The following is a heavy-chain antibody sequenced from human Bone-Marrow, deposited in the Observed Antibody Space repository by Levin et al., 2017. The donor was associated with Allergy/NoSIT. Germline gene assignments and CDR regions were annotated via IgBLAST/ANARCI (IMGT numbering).Heavy chain of an antibody. Sequence: SVKVSCRASGDTFRRNAISWVRQAPGQGLEWMGGIIPILGAANSAQGFQGRVTITADESTSTAYLEMRSLRSEDTAVYYCARALPANSGWFGAFDLWGQGTMVTVSS. CDR1: GDTFRRNA. CDR3: ARALPANSGWFGAFDL. CDR2: IIPILGAA. J-gene: IGHJ3*01. D-gene: IGHD6-19*01. V-gene: IGHV1-69*13.